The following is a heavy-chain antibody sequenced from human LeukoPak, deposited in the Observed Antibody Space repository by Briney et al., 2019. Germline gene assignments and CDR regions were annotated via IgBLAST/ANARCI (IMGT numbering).Heavy chain of an antibody. CDR3: AKDQGDIVVVPAASFGYGMDV. D-gene: IGHD2-2*01. Sequence: GGSLRLSCAASGFTFDDYAMHWVRQAPGKGLEWVSGISWNSGKVGYADSVKGRFTITRDNAKNSLYLQMNTLRAEDTAVYYCAKDQGDIVVVPAASFGYGMDVWGQGTTVTVSS. CDR1: GFTFDDYA. V-gene: IGHV3-9*01. J-gene: IGHJ6*02. CDR2: ISWNSGKV.